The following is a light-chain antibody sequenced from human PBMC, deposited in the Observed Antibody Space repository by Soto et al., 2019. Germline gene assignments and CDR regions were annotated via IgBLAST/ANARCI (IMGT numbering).Light chain of an antibody. J-gene: IGKJ1*01. CDR3: QQYGSSPPWT. Sequence: LVTTQSPATLSVSPGERATLSCRASQSVSSNLAWYQQKPGQAPRLLIYGASNRATGIPDRFSGSGSGTDFTLTISRLEPEDFAVYYCQQYGSSPPWTFGQGTKVDIK. V-gene: IGKV3-20*01. CDR2: GAS. CDR1: QSVSSN.